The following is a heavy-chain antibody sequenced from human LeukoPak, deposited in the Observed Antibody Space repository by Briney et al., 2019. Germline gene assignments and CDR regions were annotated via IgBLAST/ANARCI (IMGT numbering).Heavy chain of an antibody. CDR3: ARDRRYSSGWFFPRFDY. D-gene: IGHD6-19*01. CDR2: ISAYNGNT. Sequence: GASVKVSCKASGYTFTSYGISWVRQAPGQGLEWMGWISAYNGNTNYAQKLQGRVTMTTDTSTSTAYMELRSLRSDDTAVYYCARDRRYSSGWFFPRFDYWGQGTLVTVSS. J-gene: IGHJ4*02. CDR1: GYTFTSYG. V-gene: IGHV1-18*01.